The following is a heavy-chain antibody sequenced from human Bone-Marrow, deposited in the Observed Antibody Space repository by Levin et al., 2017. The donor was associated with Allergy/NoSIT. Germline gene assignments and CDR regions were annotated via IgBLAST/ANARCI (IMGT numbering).Heavy chain of an antibody. CDR1: GFTFSSYG. D-gene: IGHD2-21*01. V-gene: IGHV3-30*18. CDR2: ISYDGSNK. Sequence: GGSLRLSCAASGFTFSSYGMHWVRQAPGKGLEWVAVISYDGSNKYYADSVKGRFTISRDNSKNTLYLQMNSLRAEDTAVYYCAKGGEKLDYWGQGTLVTVSS. CDR3: AKGGEKLDY. J-gene: IGHJ4*02.